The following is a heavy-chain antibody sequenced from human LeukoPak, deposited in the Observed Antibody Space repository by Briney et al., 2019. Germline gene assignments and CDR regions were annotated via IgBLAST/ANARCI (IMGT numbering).Heavy chain of an antibody. Sequence: GRFLRLSCAASGFTFSSYAMHWVRQAPGKGLEWVAVISYDGSNKYYADSVKGRFTISRDNSKNTLYLQMNSLRAEDTAVYYCARDNELSMWGQGTLVTVSS. D-gene: IGHD1-1*01. CDR2: ISYDGSNK. J-gene: IGHJ4*02. V-gene: IGHV3-30*04. CDR1: GFTFSSYA. CDR3: ARDNELSM.